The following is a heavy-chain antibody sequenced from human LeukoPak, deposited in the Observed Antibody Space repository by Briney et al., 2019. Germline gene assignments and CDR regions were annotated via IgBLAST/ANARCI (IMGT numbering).Heavy chain of an antibody. V-gene: IGHV3-23*01. CDR2: VSGGAEST. CDR3: AKVGANFTYYFDY. J-gene: IGHJ4*02. CDR1: GFAFRSYA. D-gene: IGHD1-26*01. Sequence: GGSPRLSCAGSGFAFRSYAMSWVRQAPRKGLEWVSAVSGGAESTYYADSVKGRFTISRDTSKNTLYLQMTSLRAEDTAVYYCAKVGANFTYYFDYWGQGTLVAVSS.